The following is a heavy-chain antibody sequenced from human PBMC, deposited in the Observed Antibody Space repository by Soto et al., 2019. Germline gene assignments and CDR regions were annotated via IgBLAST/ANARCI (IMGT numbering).Heavy chain of an antibody. D-gene: IGHD5-18*01. J-gene: IGHJ5*02. Sequence: GASVKVSCKASGGTFSSYAISWVRQAPGPGLEWMGGIIPLFGTPSYAQKFQGRITITADESTSTAYRELSSLRSEDTAVYYCARLYSGWFDPWGQGTLVTVSS. CDR3: ARLYSGWFDP. V-gene: IGHV1-69*13. CDR2: IIPLFGTP. CDR1: GGTFSSYA.